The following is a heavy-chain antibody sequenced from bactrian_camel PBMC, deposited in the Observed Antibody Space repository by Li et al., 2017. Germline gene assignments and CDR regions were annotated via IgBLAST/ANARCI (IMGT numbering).Heavy chain of an antibody. D-gene: IGHD5*01. CDR3: ALGYSQFVLVGA. J-gene: IGHJ4*01. CDR2: IWSDSQYT. CDR1: GFNFNSYG. V-gene: IGHV3-2*01. Sequence: HVQLVESGGDLVQPGGSLRLSCVVSGFNFNSYGMSWVRQAPGKGLEWVAGIWSDSQYTYYADSVKGRFSITRDNAKKTLYLQMNSLKSEDTALYYCALGYSQFVLVGARGRGTQVTVS.